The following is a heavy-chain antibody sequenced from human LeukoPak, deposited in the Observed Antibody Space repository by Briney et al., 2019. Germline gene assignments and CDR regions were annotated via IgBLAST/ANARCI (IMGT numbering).Heavy chain of an antibody. D-gene: IGHD5-24*01. CDR1: GPNFSSHG. CDR3: ARLYGEMPTIDS. J-gene: IGHJ4*02. CDR2: IWYDGSKK. Sequence: QPGRSLRLSCAASGPNFSSHGMYWVRQAPGNGLEWVAVIWYDGSKKYYADSVKGRFTISRDNSKNTLYLQMNSLRVEDTALYYCARLYGEMPTIDSWGQGTLVTVSS. V-gene: IGHV3-33*01.